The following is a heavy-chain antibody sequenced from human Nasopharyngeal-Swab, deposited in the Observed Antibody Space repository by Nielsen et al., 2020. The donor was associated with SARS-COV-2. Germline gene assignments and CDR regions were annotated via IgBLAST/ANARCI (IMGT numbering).Heavy chain of an antibody. V-gene: IGHV3-33*01. CDR2: IWYDGSNK. J-gene: IGHJ3*02. CDR1: GFTFSSYG. CDR3: ARDGSSSSWYETGAFDI. D-gene: IGHD6-13*01. Sequence: GGSLRLSCAASGFTFSSYGMHWVRQAPGKGLEWVAVIWYDGSNKYYADSVKGRFTISRDNSKNTLYLQMNSLRAEDTAVYYCARDGSSSSWYETGAFDIWGQGTMVTVSS.